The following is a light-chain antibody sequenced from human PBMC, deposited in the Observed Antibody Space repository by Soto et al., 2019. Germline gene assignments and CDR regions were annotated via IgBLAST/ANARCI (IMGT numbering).Light chain of an antibody. CDR3: QQYGANSPWT. V-gene: IGKV1-5*03. J-gene: IGKJ1*01. Sequence: DIQVTQSPSTLSASVGDRVTITCRASQSISNLLAWYQQKPGKAPRVLIYKASSLESGVPSRFSGSGSGTEFTLTISSLQTEDFATYYCQQYGANSPWTFGQGTKVEIK. CDR1: QSISNL. CDR2: KAS.